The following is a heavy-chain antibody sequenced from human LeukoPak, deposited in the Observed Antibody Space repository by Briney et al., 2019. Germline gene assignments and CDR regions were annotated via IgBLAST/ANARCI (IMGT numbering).Heavy chain of an antibody. V-gene: IGHV3-23*01. J-gene: IGHJ3*02. D-gene: IGHD6-19*01. CDR2: ISGSGGST. CDR1: GFTFSSYA. CDR3: AKDHPRIAVADDAFDI. Sequence: GGSLRLSCAASGFTFSSYAMSWVRQAPGKGLEWVSAISGSGGSTYYADSVKGRFTISRDNSKNTLYLQMNSLRAEDTAVYYCAKDHPRIAVADDAFDIWGQGTMVTVSS.